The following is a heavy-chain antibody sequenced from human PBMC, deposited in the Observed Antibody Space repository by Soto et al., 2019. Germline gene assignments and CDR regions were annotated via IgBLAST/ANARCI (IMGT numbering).Heavy chain of an antibody. CDR1: GASISSDGYS. V-gene: IGHV4-31*01. D-gene: IGHD3-10*01. CDR2: IYYSGNT. Sequence: QVQLQESGPGLVDPSQTLSLTCNVSGASISSDGYSWSWIRQHPGRGLECVGYIYYSGNTYYSPSLKSLLTVSLDTSKTQFSLELSSVTAADTAMYDFASGRTYYYGSGSYGFVYWGQGTPVTVSS. CDR3: ASGRTYYYGSGSYGFVY. J-gene: IGHJ4*02.